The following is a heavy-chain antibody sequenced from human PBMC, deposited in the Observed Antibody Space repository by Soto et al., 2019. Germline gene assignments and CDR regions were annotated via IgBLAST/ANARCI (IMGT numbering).Heavy chain of an antibody. CDR2: IYYSGST. CDR3: AREVNVAVTYYYYYYMDV. D-gene: IGHD2-21*02. J-gene: IGHJ6*03. V-gene: IGHV4-31*03. CDR1: GGSISSGGYY. Sequence: SETLSLTCTVSGGSISSGGYYWSWIRQHPGKGLEWIGYIYYSGSTYYNPSLKSRVTISVDTSKNQFSLKLSSVTAADTAVYYCAREVNVAVTYYYYYYMDVWGKGTTVTVSS.